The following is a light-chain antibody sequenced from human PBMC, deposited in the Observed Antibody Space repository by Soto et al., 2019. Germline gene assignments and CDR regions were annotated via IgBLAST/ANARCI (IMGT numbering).Light chain of an antibody. CDR2: RAS. CDR3: QQYNSYPWT. CDR1: QSSSIW. V-gene: IGKV1-5*03. J-gene: IGKJ1*01. Sequence: DIQMTQSPSTLSASVGDRVTITCRASQSSSIWLAWYQEKPWKAPKVLIYRASSLQSGVPSRFSGSGSGTEFTLTISSLQPDDFATYYCQQYNSYPWTFGRGTKVEVK.